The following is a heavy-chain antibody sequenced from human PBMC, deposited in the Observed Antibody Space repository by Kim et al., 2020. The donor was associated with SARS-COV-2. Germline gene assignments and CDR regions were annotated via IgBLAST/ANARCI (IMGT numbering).Heavy chain of an antibody. J-gene: IGHJ6*02. D-gene: IGHD5-12*01. Sequence: SVKVSCKASGGTFSSYAISWVRQAPGQGLEWMGGIIPIFGTANYAQKFQGRVTITADESTSTAYMELSSLRSEDTAVYYCARDGYKPYYYYGMDVWGQGTTVTVSS. CDR2: IIPIFGTA. CDR1: GGTFSSYA. V-gene: IGHV1-69*13. CDR3: ARDGYKPYYYYGMDV.